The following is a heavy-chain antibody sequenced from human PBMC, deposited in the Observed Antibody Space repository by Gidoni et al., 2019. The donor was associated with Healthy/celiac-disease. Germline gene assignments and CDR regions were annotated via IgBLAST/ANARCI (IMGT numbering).Heavy chain of an antibody. V-gene: IGHV4-34*01. D-gene: IGHD3-3*01. CDR1: GGSFSGYY. Sequence: QVQLQQWGAGLLKPSETLSLTCAVYGGSFSGYYWSWSRQPPGKGLEWIGEINHSGSTNYNPSLKSRVTISVDTSKNQFSLKLSSVTAADTAVYYCARGVGFYDCWSGYFLQRFDPWGQGTLVTVSS. CDR2: INHSGST. J-gene: IGHJ5*02. CDR3: ARGVGFYDCWSGYFLQRFDP.